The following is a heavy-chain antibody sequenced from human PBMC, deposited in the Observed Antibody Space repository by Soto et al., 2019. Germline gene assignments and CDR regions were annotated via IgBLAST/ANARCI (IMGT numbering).Heavy chain of an antibody. CDR2: IKTDGSST. CDR1: GFTFSSNW. Sequence: GGSLRLSCAASGFTFSSNWMHWVRQAPGKGLVWVSRIKTDGSSTTYADSVKGRFTISRDNAQNTLYLQMNSLRAEDTAVYYCARAPRAAGHYYIDYWGQGTPVNVSS. CDR3: ARAPRAAGHYYIDY. V-gene: IGHV3-74*01. D-gene: IGHD6-25*01. J-gene: IGHJ4*02.